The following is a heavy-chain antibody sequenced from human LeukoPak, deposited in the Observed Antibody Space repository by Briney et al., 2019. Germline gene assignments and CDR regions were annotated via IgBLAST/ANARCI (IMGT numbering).Heavy chain of an antibody. D-gene: IGHD6-25*01. CDR3: ARGVAARDY. Sequence: SSETLSLTCTVSGASVSSDSYYWTWIRQPPGKGLEWIGFIYYSGSTNYNPSLKSRVTISVDTSKNQFSLKLSSVTAADTAVYYCARGVAARDYWGQGTLVTVSS. J-gene: IGHJ4*02. CDR2: IYYSGST. V-gene: IGHV4-61*01. CDR1: GASVSSDSYY.